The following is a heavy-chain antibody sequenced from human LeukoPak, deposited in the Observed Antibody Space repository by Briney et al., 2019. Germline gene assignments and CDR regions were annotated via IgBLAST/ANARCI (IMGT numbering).Heavy chain of an antibody. CDR3: ASASCSSTSCSEGVYYLDV. Sequence: SETLSLTYTVSGGSISSYYRSWIRQPPGNGLEWIWRIYTSGSTNYNPSLKSRVTIYVDKSKNQFSLKLRSVTAADTAVYYCASASCSSTSCSEGVYYLDVWGKVTTVTVSS. CDR2: IYTSGST. V-gene: IGHV4-4*07. J-gene: IGHJ6*03. CDR1: GGSISSYY. D-gene: IGHD2-2*01.